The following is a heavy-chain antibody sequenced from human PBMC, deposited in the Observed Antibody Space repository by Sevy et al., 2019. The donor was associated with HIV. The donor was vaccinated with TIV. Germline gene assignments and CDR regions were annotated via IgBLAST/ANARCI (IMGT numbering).Heavy chain of an antibody. Sequence: ASVKVSCKASGYTFTIYGISWVRQAPEQGLEWMGWISAYSGNTNYAQDLQGRVTMTTDTSTTTAYMELRSLRFDDTAVYYCARTSSYGSGNYFDYWGQGTLVTVSS. CDR3: ARTSSYGSGNYFDY. V-gene: IGHV1-18*01. J-gene: IGHJ4*02. CDR1: GYTFTIYG. CDR2: ISAYSGNT. D-gene: IGHD3-10*01.